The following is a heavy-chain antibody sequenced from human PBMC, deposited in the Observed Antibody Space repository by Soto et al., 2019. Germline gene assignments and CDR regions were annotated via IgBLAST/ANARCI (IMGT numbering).Heavy chain of an antibody. CDR3: AKEPYDFWSGYYPHYYYYGMDV. CDR2: ISYDGSNK. V-gene: IGHV3-30*18. D-gene: IGHD3-3*01. CDR1: GFTFSSYG. Sequence: QVQLVESGGGVVQPGRSLRLSCAASGFTFSSYGMHWVRQAPGKGLEWVAVISYDGSNKYYADSVKGRFTISRDNSKNTLYLQMNSLRAEDTAVYYCAKEPYDFWSGYYPHYYYYGMDVWGQGTTVTVSS. J-gene: IGHJ6*02.